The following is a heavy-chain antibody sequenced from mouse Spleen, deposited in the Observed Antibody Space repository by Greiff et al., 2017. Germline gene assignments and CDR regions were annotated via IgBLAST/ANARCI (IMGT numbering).Heavy chain of an antibody. D-gene: IGHD2-1*01. CDR2: IDPETGGT. CDR1: GYTFTDYE. Sequence: VQLQQSGAELVRPGASVTLSCKASGYTFTDYEMHWVKQTPVHGLEWIGAIDPETGGTAYNQKFKGKAILTADKSSSTAYMELRSLTSEDSAVYYCTRSGGNWAMDYWGQGTSVTVSS. J-gene: IGHJ4*01. CDR3: TRSGGNWAMDY. V-gene: IGHV1-15*01.